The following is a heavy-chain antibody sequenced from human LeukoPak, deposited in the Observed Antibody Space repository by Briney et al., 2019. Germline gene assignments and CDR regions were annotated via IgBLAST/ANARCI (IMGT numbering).Heavy chain of an antibody. V-gene: IGHV3-7*01. CDR1: GFTFSSYR. CDR2: IKQDGSEK. CDR3: ARGVVGATLGY. J-gene: IGHJ4*02. D-gene: IGHD1-26*01. Sequence: GGSLRLSCAASGFTFSSYRMSWVRQAPGKGLEWVANIKQDGSEKYYVDSVKGRFTISRDNAKNSLYLQMNSLRAEDTAVYYCARGVVGATLGYWGQGTLVTVSS.